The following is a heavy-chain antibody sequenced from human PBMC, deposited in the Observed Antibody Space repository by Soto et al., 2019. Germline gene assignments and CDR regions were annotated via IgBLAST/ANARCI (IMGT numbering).Heavy chain of an antibody. CDR3: AKARDTTIFGVVFDY. V-gene: IGHV3-23*01. D-gene: IGHD3-3*02. J-gene: IGHJ4*02. CDR1: GFTFSNYA. CDR2: ISVSGGST. Sequence: PGGSLRLSCAASGFTFSNYAMNWVRQAPGKGLERVSAISVSGGSTYYADSVKGRFTISRDNSKNTLYLQMNSLRAEDTAIYYCAKARDTTIFGVVFDYWGQGAQVT.